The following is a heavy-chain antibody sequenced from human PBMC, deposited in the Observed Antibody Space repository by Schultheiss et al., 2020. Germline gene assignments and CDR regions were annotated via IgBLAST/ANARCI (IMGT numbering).Heavy chain of an antibody. CDR1: GFTFRNAW. Sequence: GGSLRLSCAASGFTFRNAWMSWVRQAPGKGLEWVSAISSNGGSTYYADSVKGRFTISRDNSKNTLYLQMSSLRAEDTAVYYCVKDSSWELHMGLNYFDYWGQGTLVTVSS. CDR2: ISSNGGST. J-gene: IGHJ4*02. CDR3: VKDSSWELHMGLNYFDY. V-gene: IGHV3-64D*08. D-gene: IGHD1-26*01.